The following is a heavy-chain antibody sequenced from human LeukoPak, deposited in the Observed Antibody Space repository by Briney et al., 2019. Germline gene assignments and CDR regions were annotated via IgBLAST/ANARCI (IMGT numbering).Heavy chain of an antibody. D-gene: IGHD2-15*01. V-gene: IGHV1-18*04. CDR2: ISAYNGNR. CDR3: ARGHVVAATLGMFPNYHYYGMDV. CDR1: GYTFTSYG. J-gene: IGHJ6*04. Sequence: ASVRVSCKASGYTFTSYGITWVRQAPGQGVEWMGWISAYNGNRNYAQKLQGRVTMTTDTSTSTAYMELRSLRSDDTAVYYCARGHVVAATLGMFPNYHYYGMDVWGEGTTVTVSS.